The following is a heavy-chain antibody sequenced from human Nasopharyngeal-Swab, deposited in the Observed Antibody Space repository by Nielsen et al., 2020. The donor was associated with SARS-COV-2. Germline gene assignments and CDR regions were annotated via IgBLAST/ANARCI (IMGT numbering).Heavy chain of an antibody. CDR1: GGSISSSSYY. CDR2: IYYSGST. CDR3: ARDTGFRELDY. J-gene: IGHJ4*02. Sequence: SETLSLTCTVSGGSISSSSYYWGWIRQPPGKGLEWIGSIYYSGSTYYNPSLKSRVTISVDTSKNQFSLKLSSVTAADTAVYYCARDTGFRELDYWGQGTLVTVSS. V-gene: IGHV4-39*07. D-gene: IGHD3-10*01.